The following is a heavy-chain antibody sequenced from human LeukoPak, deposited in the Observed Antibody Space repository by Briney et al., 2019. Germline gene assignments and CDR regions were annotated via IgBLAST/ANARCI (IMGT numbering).Heavy chain of an antibody. J-gene: IGHJ5*01. V-gene: IGHV1-2*02. Sequence: GASVKVSCKASGYTFTASYMHWVRQAPGQGLEWMGSINPNNGGTKYAQKFQGRVTVTRDTSISTAYMELTSLRSDDTATYYCARAGGNSWFDPWGQGTLVTVSS. D-gene: IGHD3-16*01. CDR3: ARAGGNSWFDP. CDR1: GYTFTASY. CDR2: INPNNGGT.